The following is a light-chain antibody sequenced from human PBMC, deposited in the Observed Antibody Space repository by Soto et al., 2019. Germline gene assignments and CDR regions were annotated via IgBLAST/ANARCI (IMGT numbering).Light chain of an antibody. V-gene: IGLV1-40*01. J-gene: IGLJ1*01. CDR2: GNT. CDR3: QSYDRSLRGYV. CDR1: SSNIGSGYD. Sequence: QSVLTQPPSVSGAPGQKVTISCTGTSSNIGSGYDVHWYQHLPGTAPQLLIYGNTIRPSGVPDRSSGSKSGTSASLAITGLQAEDEADYYCQSYDRSLRGYVFGTGTKVTV.